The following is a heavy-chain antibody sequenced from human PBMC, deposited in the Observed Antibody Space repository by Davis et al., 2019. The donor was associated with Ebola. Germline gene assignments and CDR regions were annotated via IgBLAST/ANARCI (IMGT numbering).Heavy chain of an antibody. D-gene: IGHD2-2*01. V-gene: IGHV3-13*01. CDR1: GFTFSGSA. CDR3: AREGVGYCSSTSCYYYGMDV. J-gene: IGHJ6*02. CDR2: IGTAGDT. Sequence: GESLKISCAASGFTFSGSAMHRVRQAPGKGLEWVSAIGTAGDTYYPGSVKGRFTISREYAKNSLYLKMNSLRAEDTAVYYCAREGVGYCSSTSCYYYGMDVWGQGTTVTVSS.